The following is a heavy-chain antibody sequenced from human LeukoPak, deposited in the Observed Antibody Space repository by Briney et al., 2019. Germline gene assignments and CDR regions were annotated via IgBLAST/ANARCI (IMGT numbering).Heavy chain of an antibody. CDR2: ISWNSGSI. D-gene: IGHD1-26*01. V-gene: IGHV3-9*01. Sequence: GGSLRLSCAASGFTFSSYSMNWVRQAPGKGLEWVSGISWNSGSIGYADSVKGRFTISRDNAKNSLYLQMNSLRAEDTALYYCARSGSHYVEFDYWGQGTLVTVSS. CDR3: ARSGSHYVEFDY. J-gene: IGHJ4*02. CDR1: GFTFSSYS.